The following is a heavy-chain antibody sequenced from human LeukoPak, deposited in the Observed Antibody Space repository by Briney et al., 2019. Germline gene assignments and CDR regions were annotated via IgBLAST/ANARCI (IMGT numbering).Heavy chain of an antibody. J-gene: IGHJ4*02. CDR2: ISGSGGNT. V-gene: IGHV3-23*01. Sequence: GGSLRLSCAASGFTFSSYYMSWVRQAPGKGLEWVSAISGSGGNTYYADSVMGRFTISRDNSKNTLYLQMNSLRAEDTAVYYCAKTIAGTRYYFDYWGQGTLVTVSS. CDR3: AKTIAGTRYYFDY. CDR1: GFTFSSYY. D-gene: IGHD1-20*01.